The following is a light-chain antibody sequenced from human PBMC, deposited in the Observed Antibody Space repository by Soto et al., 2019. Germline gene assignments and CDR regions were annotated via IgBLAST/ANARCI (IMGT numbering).Light chain of an antibody. CDR1: QSVRSSY. CDR3: QQYSSWPLT. J-gene: IGKJ4*01. CDR2: GAS. Sequence: EIVMTQSPATLSVSPGERAMLSCRASQSVRSSYLAWYQQKPGQPPRLLIHGASTRATGIPARFSGSGSGTEFTLTISSLQSEDFAVYSCQQYSSWPLTFGGGTQVEIK. V-gene: IGKV3-15*01.